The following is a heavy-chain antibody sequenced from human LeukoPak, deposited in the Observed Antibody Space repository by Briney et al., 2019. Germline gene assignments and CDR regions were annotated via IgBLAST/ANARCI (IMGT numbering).Heavy chain of an antibody. D-gene: IGHD1-26*01. J-gene: IGHJ4*02. CDR2: INPNSGGT. Sequence: ASVKVSCKASGYTFTGYYMRWVRQAPGQGLEWMGWINPNSGGTNYAQKFQGRVTMTRDTSISTAYMELSRLRSDDTAVYYCARVGLRGSYQLSDWGQGTLVTVSS. CDR3: ARVGLRGSYQLSD. V-gene: IGHV1-2*02. CDR1: GYTFTGYY.